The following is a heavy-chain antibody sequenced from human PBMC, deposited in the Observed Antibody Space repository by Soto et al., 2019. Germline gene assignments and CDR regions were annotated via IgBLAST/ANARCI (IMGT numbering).Heavy chain of an antibody. V-gene: IGHV3-30*18. D-gene: IGHD5-18*01. CDR3: AKDIVRYTYGACDN. CDR1: GFTFSSYG. J-gene: IGHJ4*02. CDR2: ISYDGSNK. Sequence: QVQLVESGGAVVQPGKSLRLSCAASGFTFSSYGMYWIRQAPGKGLEWVAAISYDGSNKSHADSVKGRFTISRDNSQNTLYLQMNSLSTEDTAVYYCAKDIVRYTYGACDNWGQGALVTVSS.